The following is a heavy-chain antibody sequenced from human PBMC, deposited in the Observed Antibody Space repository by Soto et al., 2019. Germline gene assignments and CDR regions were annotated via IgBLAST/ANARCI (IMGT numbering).Heavy chain of an antibody. D-gene: IGHD6-6*01. CDR1: GFTFSSYS. V-gene: IGHV3-21*01. CDR3: ARDLYSSSARYFDY. Sequence: EVQLVESGGGLVKPGGSLRLSCAASGFTFSSYSMNWVRQAPGKGLEWVSSISSSSSYIYYADSVNGRFTISRDNAKNSLYLQRNSLRAEDTAVYYCARDLYSSSARYFDYWGQGTLVTVSS. J-gene: IGHJ4*02. CDR2: ISSSSSYI.